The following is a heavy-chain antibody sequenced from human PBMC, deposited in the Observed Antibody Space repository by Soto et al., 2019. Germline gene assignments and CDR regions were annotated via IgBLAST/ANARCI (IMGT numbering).Heavy chain of an antibody. J-gene: IGHJ4*02. V-gene: IGHV6-1*01. CDR3: ARGSDSYFDY. Sequence: SHTLSLTCAISGDSVSSNSVAWNWIRQSPARGLEWLGRTYYRSKWYNDYAASMKSRISINTDTSKNQFSLQLNSVTPEDTAVYYCARGSDSYFDYWGQGSKVTVSA. CDR1: GDSVSSNSVA. D-gene: IGHD2-21*02. CDR2: TYYRSKWYN.